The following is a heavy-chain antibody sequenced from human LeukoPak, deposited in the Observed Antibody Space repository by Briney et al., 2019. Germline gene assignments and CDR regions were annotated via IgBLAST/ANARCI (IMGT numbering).Heavy chain of an antibody. CDR3: ARPTLYDSSGYYSLFDY. CDR2: IKQDGSEK. J-gene: IGHJ4*02. CDR1: GFTFSSYW. D-gene: IGHD3-22*01. V-gene: IGHV3-7*01. Sequence: GGSLKLSCAASGFTFSSYWMSWVRQAPGKGLEWVANIKQDGSEKYYVDSVKGRFTISRDNAKNSLYLQMNSLRAEDTAVYYCARPTLYDSSGYYSLFDYWGQGTLVTVSS.